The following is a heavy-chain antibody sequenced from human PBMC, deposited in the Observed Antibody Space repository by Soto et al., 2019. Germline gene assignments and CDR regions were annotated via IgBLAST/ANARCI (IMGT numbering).Heavy chain of an antibody. J-gene: IGHJ6*02. Sequence: ASVKVSCKASGYTFSRYGISWVRQAPGQGLEWIGRVSGYNGDTKYAQKVQGRVTMTIDTSTYTAYMVLRSLTSDDTAIYYCAKNGQPPYYYYGMDVWGQGTTVTVSS. V-gene: IGHV1-18*01. D-gene: IGHD2-8*01. CDR2: VSGYNGDT. CDR1: GYTFSRYG. CDR3: AKNGQPPYYYYGMDV.